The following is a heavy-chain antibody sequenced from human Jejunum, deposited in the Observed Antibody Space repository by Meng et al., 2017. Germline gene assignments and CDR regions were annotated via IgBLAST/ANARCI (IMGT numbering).Heavy chain of an antibody. Sequence: GESLIISCAASGFIFSDYPMHWVRQAPGKGLEYVSTISSDWGSTYYANSVKGRFSISRDNIKKLVYLQMGNLSAQDTAVYYCARGSASIYSGSYSWGQGTLVTVSS. CDR1: GFIFSDYP. CDR2: ISSDWGST. V-gene: IGHV3-64*01. D-gene: IGHD1-26*01. CDR3: ARGSASIYSGSYS. J-gene: IGHJ1*01.